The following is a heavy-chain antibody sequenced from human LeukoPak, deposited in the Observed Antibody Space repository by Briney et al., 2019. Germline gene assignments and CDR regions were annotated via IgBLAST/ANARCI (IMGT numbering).Heavy chain of an antibody. J-gene: IGHJ5*02. V-gene: IGHV5-51*01. CDR3: ARLKTDSSGGGISVWFDP. CDR1: GYNFGSNW. D-gene: IGHD6-19*01. Sequence: GESLKISCQGSGYNFGSNWIAWLRQMPGKGLEWMGIIYPGDSDTRYSPSFQGQVTISADKSISTAYLQWSSLKASDTAMYYCARLKTDSSGGGISVWFDPWGQGTLVTVSS. CDR2: IYPGDSDT.